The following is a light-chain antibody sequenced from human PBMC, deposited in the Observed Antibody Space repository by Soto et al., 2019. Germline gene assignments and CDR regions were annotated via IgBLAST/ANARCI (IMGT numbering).Light chain of an antibody. Sequence: EIVLTQSPGILSLSPGERATLSCRASQSVSNDFLAWYQQKPGQAPRLLIYGASTRATDVPDRFSGSGSGADFTLTISRLEPEDFAVYYCQQYGSSPPRTFXQGTKVDIK. J-gene: IGKJ1*01. CDR3: QQYGSSPPRT. V-gene: IGKV3-20*01. CDR2: GAS. CDR1: QSVSNDF.